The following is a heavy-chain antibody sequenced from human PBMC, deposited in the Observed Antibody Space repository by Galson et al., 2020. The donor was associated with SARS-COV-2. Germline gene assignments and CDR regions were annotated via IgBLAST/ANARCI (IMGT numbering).Heavy chain of an antibody. D-gene: IGHD3-10*01. CDR1: GYSFTSYW. V-gene: IGHV5-51*01. CDR3: ARHTGGRFGELLTTDY. CDR2: IYPGDSDT. J-gene: IGHJ4*02. Sequence: GESLKISCKGSGYSFTSYWIGWVRQMPGKGLEWMGIIYPGDSDTRYSPSFQGQVTISADKSISTAYLQWSSLKASDTAMYYCARHTGGRFGELLTTDYWGQGTLVIVSS.